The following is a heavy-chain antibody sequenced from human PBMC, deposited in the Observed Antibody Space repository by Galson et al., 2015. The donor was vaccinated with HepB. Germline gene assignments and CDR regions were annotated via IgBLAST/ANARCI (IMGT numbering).Heavy chain of an antibody. Sequence: SVKVSCKASGYTFTGYYMHWVRQAPGQGLEWMGWINPNSGGTNYAQKFQGRVTMTRDTSISTAYMELSRLRSDDTAVYYCARGVGRSNFAAAGTGLGYWGQGTLVTVSS. CDR3: ARGVGRSNFAAAGTGLGY. D-gene: IGHD6-13*01. CDR1: GYTFTGYY. J-gene: IGHJ4*02. CDR2: INPNSGGT. V-gene: IGHV1-2*02.